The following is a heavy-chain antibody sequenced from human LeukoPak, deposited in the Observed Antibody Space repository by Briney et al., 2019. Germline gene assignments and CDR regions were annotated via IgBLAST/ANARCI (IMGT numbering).Heavy chain of an antibody. Sequence: GASVKVSCKASGYTFTGYYMHWVRQAPGQGLEWMGWINPNSGGTNYAQKFQGRVTMARDTSISTAYMELSRLRSDDTAVYYCARDEPDGSGSYYNLAYWGQGTLVTVSS. J-gene: IGHJ4*02. CDR1: GYTFTGYY. V-gene: IGHV1-2*02. CDR2: INPNSGGT. D-gene: IGHD3-10*01. CDR3: ARDEPDGSGSYYNLAY.